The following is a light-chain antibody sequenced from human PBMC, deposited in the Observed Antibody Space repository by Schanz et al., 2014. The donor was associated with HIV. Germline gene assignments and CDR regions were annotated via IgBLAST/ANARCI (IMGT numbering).Light chain of an antibody. Sequence: NFMLTQPHSVSESPGKTATISCTRSSGTIASNYVQWYQQRPGSAPTTVIYEDNQRPSGVPDRFSGSIDSSSNSASLTISGLKTEDEADYYCQSYDSSSHVVFGGGTKLTV. CDR1: SGTIASNY. CDR3: QSYDSSSHVV. V-gene: IGLV6-57*04. J-gene: IGLJ2*01. CDR2: EDN.